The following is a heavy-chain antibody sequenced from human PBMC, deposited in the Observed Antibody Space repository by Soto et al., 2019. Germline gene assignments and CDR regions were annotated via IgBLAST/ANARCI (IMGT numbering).Heavy chain of an antibody. CDR3: APPLSNGRAFDI. Sequence: GGSLRLSCAASGFTFSSYSMNWVRQAPGKGLEWVSSISSSSSYIYYADSVKGRFTISRDNAKNSLYLQMNSLRAEDTAVYYCAPPLSNGRAFDIWGQGTMVTVSS. D-gene: IGHD7-27*01. V-gene: IGHV3-21*01. CDR1: GFTFSSYS. J-gene: IGHJ3*02. CDR2: ISSSSSYI.